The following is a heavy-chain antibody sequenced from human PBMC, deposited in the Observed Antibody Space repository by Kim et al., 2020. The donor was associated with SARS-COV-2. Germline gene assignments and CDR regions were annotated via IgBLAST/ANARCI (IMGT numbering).Heavy chain of an antibody. CDR3: ASRGPAAFDI. CDR2: T. V-gene: IGHV5-51*01. J-gene: IGHJ3*02. D-gene: IGHD3-10*01. Sequence: TRYTPAFQGQVTISADKSTSTAYLQWSSLKASDTAMYYCASRGPAAFDIWGQGTMVTVSS.